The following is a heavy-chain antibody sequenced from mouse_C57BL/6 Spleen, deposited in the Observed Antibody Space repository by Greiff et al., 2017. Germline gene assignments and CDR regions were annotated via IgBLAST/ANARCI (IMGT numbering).Heavy chain of an antibody. Sequence: VQLQQSGAELVRPGASVKLSCTASGFNIKDYYMHWVKQRPEQGLEWIGRIDPEDGDTEYAPKFQGKATMTADTSSNTAYLQLSSRTSEDTAVYYCTTGYGNYYAMDYWGQGTSVTVSS. V-gene: IGHV14-1*01. CDR3: TTGYGNYYAMDY. D-gene: IGHD2-1*01. CDR2: IDPEDGDT. CDR1: GFNIKDYY. J-gene: IGHJ4*01.